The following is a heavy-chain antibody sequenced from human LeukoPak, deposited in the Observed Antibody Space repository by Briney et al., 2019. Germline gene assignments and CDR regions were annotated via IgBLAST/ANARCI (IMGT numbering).Heavy chain of an antibody. V-gene: IGHV3-48*01. CDR3: ARELSSYECCL. J-gene: IGHJ4*02. D-gene: IGHD3-3*01. CDR2: ISSSGTI. CDR1: AFIYSRYN. Sequence: PGGSLRLSCGASAFIYSRYNMDWVRQAPGKGLEWVPYISSSGTIYYADSVKGRFTISRDNAKNSLYLQMNSLRAEDTAVYYCARELSSYECCLWGQGTLVTVSS.